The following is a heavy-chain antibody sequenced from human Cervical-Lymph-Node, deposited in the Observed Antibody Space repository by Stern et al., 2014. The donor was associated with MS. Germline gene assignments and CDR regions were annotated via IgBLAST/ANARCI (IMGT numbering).Heavy chain of an antibody. D-gene: IGHD1-7*01. Sequence: QVQLGQSGAEVKKPGASVKVSCKVSGYSLTELSMHWVRQAPGKGLEWMGGFDPDKGETVYAQKFQGRVTMTEDTSTDTVYMKLSSLRSEDTAVYYCATDIAGLGTSAFDMWGQGTRVTVSS. CDR3: ATDIAGLGTSAFDM. J-gene: IGHJ3*02. V-gene: IGHV1-24*01. CDR2: FDPDKGET. CDR1: GYSLTELS.